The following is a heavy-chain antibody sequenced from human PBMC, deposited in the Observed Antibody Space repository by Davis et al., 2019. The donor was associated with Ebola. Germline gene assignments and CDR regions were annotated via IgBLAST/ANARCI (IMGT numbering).Heavy chain of an antibody. CDR2: INPNSGGT. CDR1: GYTFTSYG. J-gene: IGHJ6*02. V-gene: IGHV1-2*04. Sequence: AASVKVSCKASGYTFTSYGISWVRQAPGQGLEWMGWINPNSGGTNYAQKFQGWVTMTRDTSISTAYMELSRLRSDDTAVYYCARDSYSSGWYGFAGYYGMDVWGQGTTVTVSS. CDR3: ARDSYSSGWYGFAGYYGMDV. D-gene: IGHD6-19*01.